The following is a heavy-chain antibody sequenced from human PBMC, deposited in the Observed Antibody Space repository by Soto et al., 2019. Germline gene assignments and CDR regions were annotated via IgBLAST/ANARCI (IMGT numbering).Heavy chain of an antibody. CDR2: ISSSSSYV. CDR3: ARDEGWAITGTTDY. Sequence: PGGSLRLSCAASGFTFSSYSMNWVRHAPGKRLEWVSSISSSSSYVYYADSVKGRFTISSDNAKNSLYLQMNSLRAEDTAVYYFARDEGWAITGTTDYWGQGTLVTVSS. CDR1: GFTFSSYS. V-gene: IGHV3-21*01. J-gene: IGHJ4*02. D-gene: IGHD1-7*01.